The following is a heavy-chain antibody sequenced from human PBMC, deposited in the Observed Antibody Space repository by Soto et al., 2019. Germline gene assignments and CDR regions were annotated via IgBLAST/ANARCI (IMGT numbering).Heavy chain of an antibody. J-gene: IGHJ4*02. Sequence: SETLSLTCAVSGGSISSSNWWSRVSQPPGKGLEWIGEIYHSGSTNYNPSLKSRVTISVDKSKNQFSLKLSSVTAADTAVYYCARAPYDFWSGPAPFDYWGQGTLVTVAS. CDR3: ARAPYDFWSGPAPFDY. CDR2: IYHSGST. V-gene: IGHV4-4*02. D-gene: IGHD3-3*01. CDR1: GGSISSSNW.